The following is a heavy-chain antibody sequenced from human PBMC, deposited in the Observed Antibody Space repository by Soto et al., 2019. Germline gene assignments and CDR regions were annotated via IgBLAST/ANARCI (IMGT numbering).Heavy chain of an antibody. J-gene: IGHJ6*02. CDR1: GFTCSSYW. V-gene: IGHV3-7*01. CDR3: ARVLVPSPQYYYYGMDV. CDR2: IKQDGSEK. D-gene: IGHD1-26*01. Sequence: GGSLRHCCSTSGFTCSSYWMSWVRQAPGKGLEWVANIKQDGSEKYYVDSVKGRFTISRDNAKNSLYLQMNSLRAEDTAVYYCARVLVPSPQYYYYGMDVWGQGTTVTVSS.